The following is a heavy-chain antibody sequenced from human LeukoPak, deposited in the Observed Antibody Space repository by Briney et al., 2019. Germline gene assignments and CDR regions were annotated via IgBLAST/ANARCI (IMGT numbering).Heavy chain of an antibody. V-gene: IGHV4-31*03. D-gene: IGHD6-13*01. CDR2: IYYSGST. CDR3: ARGQLAPYDAFDI. CDR1: GGSISSGGYY. Sequence: PSETLSLTCTVSGGSISSGGYYWSWIRLHPGKGLEWIGYIYYSGSTYYNPSLKSRVTISVDTSKNQFSLKLSSVTAADTAVYYCARGQLAPYDAFDIWGQGTMVTVSP. J-gene: IGHJ3*02.